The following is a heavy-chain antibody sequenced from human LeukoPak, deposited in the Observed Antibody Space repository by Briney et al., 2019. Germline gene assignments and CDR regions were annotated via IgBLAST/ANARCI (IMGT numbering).Heavy chain of an antibody. Sequence: PGGSLRLSCAASGFTFSSYSMNWVRQAPGKGLEWVSSISSSSSYIYYADSVKGRFTISRDNAKNSLYLQMNSLRAEDTAVYYCATYCSSTSCSRDYWGQGTLVTVSS. J-gene: IGHJ4*02. CDR3: ATYCSSTSCSRDY. CDR2: ISSSSSYI. D-gene: IGHD2-2*01. CDR1: GFTFSSYS. V-gene: IGHV3-21*01.